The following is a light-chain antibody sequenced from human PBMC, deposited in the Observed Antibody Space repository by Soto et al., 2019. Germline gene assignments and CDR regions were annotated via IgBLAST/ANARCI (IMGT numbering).Light chain of an antibody. J-gene: IGKJ4*01. Sequence: EIVLAQSPDTLSLSPGERATLSCRTSQSMSTNYLAWYQQKSGQPPRLLIYGASIRATGIPDRFSGSGSGTDFTVTISRLEPEDFAVYYCQQYDSSPLTFGGGAKVEIK. CDR2: GAS. CDR1: QSMSTNY. V-gene: IGKV3-20*01. CDR3: QQYDSSPLT.